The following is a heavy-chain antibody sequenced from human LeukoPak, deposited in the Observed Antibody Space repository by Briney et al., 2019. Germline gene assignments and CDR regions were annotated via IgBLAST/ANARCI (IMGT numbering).Heavy chain of an antibody. CDR3: ARGDSSGYYGGHYYYGMDV. CDR1: GFTLSSYS. D-gene: IGHD3-22*01. Sequence: GGSLRLSCAASGFTLSSYSMNWVRQAPGKGLEWVSSISSSSSYIYYADSVKGRFTISRDNAKNSLYLQMNSLRAEDTAVYYCARGDSSGYYGGHYYYGMDVWGQGTTVTVSS. J-gene: IGHJ6*02. V-gene: IGHV3-21*01. CDR2: ISSSSSYI.